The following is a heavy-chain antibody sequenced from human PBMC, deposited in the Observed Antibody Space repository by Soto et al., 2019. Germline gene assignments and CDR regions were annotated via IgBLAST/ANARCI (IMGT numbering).Heavy chain of an antibody. CDR1: GGSVSSSNYY. CDR2: IYYSGST. Sequence: QLQLQESGPGLVKPSETLSLTCTVSGGSVSSSNYYCGWIRQPPGKGLEWIGSIYYSGSTYYNPSLKSRVTXSXXTSSNQFSLTLSSVTAADTAVYYCERHHVDSATDAWGQGTLVTVSS. D-gene: IGHD5-18*01. CDR3: ERHHVDSATDA. J-gene: IGHJ5*02. V-gene: IGHV4-39*01.